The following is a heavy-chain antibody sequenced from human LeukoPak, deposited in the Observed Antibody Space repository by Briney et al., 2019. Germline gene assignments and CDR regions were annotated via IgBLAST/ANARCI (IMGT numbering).Heavy chain of an antibody. J-gene: IGHJ6*02. V-gene: IGHV3-21*04. CDR3: ARDRXEKXRXXGXDV. Sequence: GGSLRLSCAASRFIFSSYSMNWVRQAPGKGLEWVSYISDSSSYTYYADSVKGRFTISRDNAKNPLYLQMNSLRAEDTAIYYCARDRXEKXRXXGXDVWGQGTXVIVSS. CDR2: ISDSSSYT. CDR1: RFIFSSYS.